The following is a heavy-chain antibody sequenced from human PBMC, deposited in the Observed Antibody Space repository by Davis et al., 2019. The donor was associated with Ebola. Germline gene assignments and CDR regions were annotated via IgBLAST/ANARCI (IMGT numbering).Heavy chain of an antibody. CDR1: GFTFS. V-gene: IGHV3-11*01. J-gene: IGHJ6*02. CDR3: ARRLIAARPYYYYGMDV. D-gene: IGHD6-6*01. CDR2: ISSSGSTI. Sequence: GESLKISCAASGFTFSQAPGKGLEWVSYISSSGSTIYYADSVKGRFTISRDNAKNSLYLQMNSLRAEDTAVYYCARRLIAARPYYYYGMDVWGQGTTVTVSS.